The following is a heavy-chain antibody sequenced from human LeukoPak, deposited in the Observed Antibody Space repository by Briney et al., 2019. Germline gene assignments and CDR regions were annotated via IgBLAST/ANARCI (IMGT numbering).Heavy chain of an antibody. V-gene: IGHV4-39*01. CDR2: IFYSGDT. CDR1: GGSISANIYY. J-gene: IGHJ5*02. CDR3: ARLPMVRGGNWFDP. D-gene: IGHD3-10*01. Sequence: SETLSLTCTVSGGSISANIYYWGWIRQPPGKGLEWIGNIFYSGDTYYNASLKSRVTISVDTSKNQFSLKVNSVTAADTAVYYCARLPMVRGGNWFDPWGQGTLVTVSS.